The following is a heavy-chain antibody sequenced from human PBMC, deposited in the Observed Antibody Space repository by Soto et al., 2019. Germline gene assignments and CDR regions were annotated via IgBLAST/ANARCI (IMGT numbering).Heavy chain of an antibody. CDR1: GGSISTDGHT. Sequence: SETLSLTCAVSGGSISTDGHTWNWIRQPPGKALEWIGYIYHSGSTFYNPSLRRRVTISIDRSKNQFSLRLTSVTAADTAVYFCAREEVLVTXFDYWGQXALVTVSS. CDR2: IYHSGST. V-gene: IGHV4-30-2*01. CDR3: AREEVLVTXFDY. J-gene: IGHJ4*02. D-gene: IGHD3-10*01.